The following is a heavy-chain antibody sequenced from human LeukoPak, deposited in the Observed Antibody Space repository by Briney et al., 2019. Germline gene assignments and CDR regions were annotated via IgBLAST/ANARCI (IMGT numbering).Heavy chain of an antibody. J-gene: IGHJ4*02. CDR3: ARLGGIVVDY. CDR2: IYYSGST. CDR1: GVSITSYY. D-gene: IGHD3-22*01. V-gene: IGHV4-39*01. Sequence: SETLSLTCTVSGVSITSYYWGWIRLPPGKGLEWIGSIYYSGSTYYNPSLKSRVTISVDTSKNQFSLKLSSVTAADTAVYYCARLGGIVVDYWGQGTLVTVSS.